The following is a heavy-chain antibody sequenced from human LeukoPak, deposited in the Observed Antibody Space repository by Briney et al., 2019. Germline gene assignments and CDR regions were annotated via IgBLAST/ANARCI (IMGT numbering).Heavy chain of an antibody. V-gene: IGHV3-30*04. CDR1: GFTFSSYA. CDR2: ISYDGSNK. D-gene: IGHD5-12*01. J-gene: IGHJ4*02. Sequence: GGSLRLSCAASGFTFSSYAMHWVRQAPGKGLEWVAVISYDGSNKYYADSVKGRFTISRDNSKNTLYLQMNSLRAEDTAVYYCAKGQVDIVATPDYWGQGTLVTVSS. CDR3: AKGQVDIVATPDY.